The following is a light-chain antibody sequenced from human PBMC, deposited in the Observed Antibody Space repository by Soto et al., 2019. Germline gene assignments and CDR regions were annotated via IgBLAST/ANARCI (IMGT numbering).Light chain of an antibody. CDR3: QHYGSTLWT. CDR2: RAS. Sequence: EIVLTQSPGTLSLSPGERATLSCRASQSVSSTYLAWYQQIPGQAPRLLIYRASSRATGVPDRFSGSGSGTDFTLTFSRLEPEDFAVYYCQHYGSTLWTFGQGTKVEAK. V-gene: IGKV3-20*01. CDR1: QSVSSTY. J-gene: IGKJ1*01.